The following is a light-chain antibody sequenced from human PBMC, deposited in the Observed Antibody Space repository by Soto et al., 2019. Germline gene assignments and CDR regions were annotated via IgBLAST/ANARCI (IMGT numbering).Light chain of an antibody. V-gene: IGKV1-5*01. CDR2: DAS. Sequence: DIQMTQSPSTLSASVGDRVTITCRASQSISSWLAWYQQKPGKAPKLLIYDASSLESGVPSRFSGSASGTEFTHTICSLQPDDFAAYYCQQYNSYWTFGQGTKVEIK. CDR1: QSISSW. CDR3: QQYNSYWT. J-gene: IGKJ1*01.